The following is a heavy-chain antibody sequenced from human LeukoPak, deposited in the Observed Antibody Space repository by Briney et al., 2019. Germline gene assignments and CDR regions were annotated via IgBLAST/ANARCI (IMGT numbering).Heavy chain of an antibody. D-gene: IGHD3-22*01. CDR3: AKGSYYDSSGSFYFDY. J-gene: IGHJ4*02. V-gene: IGHV3-23*01. Sequence: GGSLRLSCAASGFTFSNYAMSWVRQAPGKGLEWVSGISGSGDNTYYADSVKGRFTISRDNSKNTLYVQVNSQGTEDTAAYYCAKGSYYDSSGSFYFDYWGQGTLVTVSS. CDR1: GFTFSNYA. CDR2: ISGSGDNT.